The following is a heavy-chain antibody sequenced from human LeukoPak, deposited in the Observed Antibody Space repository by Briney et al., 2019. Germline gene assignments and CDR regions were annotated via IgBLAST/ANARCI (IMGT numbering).Heavy chain of an antibody. J-gene: IGHJ4*02. CDR2: IRSEAYGGTT. Sequence: PGRSLRLSCTASGFTFGDYAMSWVRQAPGKGLEWVGFIRSEAYGGTTEYAASVKGRFTISRDDSKSIAYLQMNSLKTEDTAVYYCTRDQEQQLTNFDYWGQGTLVTVSS. CDR1: GFTFGDYA. D-gene: IGHD6-13*01. CDR3: TRDQEQQLTNFDY. V-gene: IGHV3-49*04.